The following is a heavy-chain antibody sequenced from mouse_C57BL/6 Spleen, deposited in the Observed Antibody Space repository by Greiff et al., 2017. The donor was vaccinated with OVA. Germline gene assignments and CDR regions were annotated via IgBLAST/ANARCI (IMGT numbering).Heavy chain of an antibody. D-gene: IGHD1-1*01. CDR1: GFTFSDYY. CDR3: ARHGYDGSRTHTLYYYAMDY. J-gene: IGHJ4*01. V-gene: IGHV5-12*01. CDR2: ISNGGGST. Sequence: EVKLVESGGGLVQPGGSLKLSCAASGFTFSDYYMYWVRQTPEKRLEWVAYISNGGGSTYYPDTVQGRFTISRDNAKNTLYLQMSRLKSEDTAMYYCARHGYDGSRTHTLYYYAMDYWGQGTSVTVSS.